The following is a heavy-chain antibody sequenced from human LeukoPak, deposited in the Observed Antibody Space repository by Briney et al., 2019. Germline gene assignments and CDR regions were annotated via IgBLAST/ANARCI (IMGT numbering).Heavy chain of an antibody. CDR2: IYHSGST. CDR3: ARERADHYYYYMDV. Sequence: PSETLPLTCPVSGGSISSGGYYWSWIRQPPGKGLEWIGYIYHSGSTYYNPSLKSRVTISVDRSKNQFSLKLSSVTAADTAVYYCARERADHYYYYMDVWGKGTTVTVSS. J-gene: IGHJ6*03. CDR1: GGSISSGGYY. V-gene: IGHV4-30-2*01.